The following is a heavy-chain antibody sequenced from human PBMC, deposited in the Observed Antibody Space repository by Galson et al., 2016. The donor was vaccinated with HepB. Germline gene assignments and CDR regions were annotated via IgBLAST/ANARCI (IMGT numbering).Heavy chain of an antibody. CDR3: ARTIVSYNLYYMDV. D-gene: IGHD2/OR15-2a*01. V-gene: IGHV2-70*01. Sequence: PALVKPPQTLTLTCTFSGFSLHTNTMCVSWIRQPPGKAPEWLALIDWGDDKYYNTSLKTRLTISKDTAKNQVGLRMTNMDPVDTATYYCARTIVSYNLYYMDVWGRGTTVTVSS. CDR2: IDWGDDK. CDR1: GFSLHTNTMC. J-gene: IGHJ6*03.